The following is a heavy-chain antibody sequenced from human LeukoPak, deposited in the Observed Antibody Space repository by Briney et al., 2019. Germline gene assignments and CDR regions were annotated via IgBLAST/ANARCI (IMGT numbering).Heavy chain of an antibody. CDR3: AKDPSCINDVCHGDFDY. J-gene: IGHJ4*02. D-gene: IGHD2-8*01. Sequence: PGGSLRLSCAASGFIFSSYAMSWVRQAPGKGLEWVSTISGSGGSTYYSDSVKGRFTISRDNSKNTVYLQMNSLRAEDTAVYYCAKDPSCINDVCHGDFDYWGQGNLVTVSS. V-gene: IGHV3-23*01. CDR1: GFIFSSYA. CDR2: ISGSGGST.